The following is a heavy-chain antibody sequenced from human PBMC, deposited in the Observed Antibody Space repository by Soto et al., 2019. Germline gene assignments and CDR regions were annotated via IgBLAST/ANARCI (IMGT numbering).Heavy chain of an antibody. D-gene: IGHD5-12*01. Sequence: EVQLVESGGGLVKPGGSLRLSCAASGFTFSNAWMNWVRQAPGKGLEWVGRIKSKTDGGTTDYAAPVKGRFTISRDDSKNTLYLQMNSLKTEHTAVYYCTTGGPYSGYDTYYYYYGMDVWGQGTTVTVSS. CDR3: TTGGPYSGYDTYYYYYGMDV. CDR1: GFTFSNAW. CDR2: IKSKTDGGTT. J-gene: IGHJ6*02. V-gene: IGHV3-15*07.